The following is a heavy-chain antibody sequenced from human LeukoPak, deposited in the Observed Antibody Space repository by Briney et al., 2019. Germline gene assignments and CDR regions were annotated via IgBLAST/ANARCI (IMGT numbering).Heavy chain of an antibody. D-gene: IGHD1-26*01. Sequence: ASVKVSCKASGYTFTSYYMHWVRQAPGQGLEWMGLINPSGGSTSYAQKFQGRVTITADESTSTAYMELSSLRSEDTAVYYCARDQRWELLIGWFDPWGQGTLVTVSS. CDR1: GYTFTSYY. J-gene: IGHJ5*02. V-gene: IGHV1-46*01. CDR2: INPSGGST. CDR3: ARDQRWELLIGWFDP.